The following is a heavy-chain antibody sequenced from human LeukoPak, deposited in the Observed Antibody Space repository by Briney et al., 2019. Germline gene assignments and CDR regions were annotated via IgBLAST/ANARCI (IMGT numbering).Heavy chain of an antibody. Sequence: GGSLRLSCAASGFTFSSYSMNWVRQAPGKGLEWVSSISSSSSYIYYADSVKGRLTISRDNAKNSLYLQMNSLRAEDTAVYYCARGEPVGYYYYYMDVWGKGTTVTVSS. J-gene: IGHJ6*03. CDR3: ARGEPVGYYYYYMDV. V-gene: IGHV3-21*01. D-gene: IGHD1-14*01. CDR1: GFTFSSYS. CDR2: ISSSSSYI.